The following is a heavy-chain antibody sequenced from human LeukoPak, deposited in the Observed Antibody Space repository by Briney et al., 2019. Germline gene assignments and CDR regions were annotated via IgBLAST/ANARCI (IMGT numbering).Heavy chain of an antibody. Sequence: GGSLRLSCAASGFTFSSYAMSWVRQAPGKGLEWVSAISGSGGSTYYADSVKGRFTISRDNSKNTLYLQMNSLRAEDRAVYYCDKVGGLLWFAAFPDYWGQGTLVTVSS. V-gene: IGHV3-23*01. CDR2: ISGSGGST. CDR3: DKVGGLLWFAAFPDY. J-gene: IGHJ4*02. CDR1: GFTFSSYA. D-gene: IGHD3-10*01.